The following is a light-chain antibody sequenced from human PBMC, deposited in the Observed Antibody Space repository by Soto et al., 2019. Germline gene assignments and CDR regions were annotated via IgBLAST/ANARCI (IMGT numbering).Light chain of an antibody. Sequence: QSALTQPASVSGSPGQSITISCTGTSSDVGGYNYVSWYQQHPGKAPKLMIYDVSNRPSGVSNRFSGSKSGNTASLTISGLQAEDEADCYCGSYTSSSTWVFGGGTKLTVL. J-gene: IGLJ3*02. CDR2: DVS. CDR3: GSYTSSSTWV. V-gene: IGLV2-14*01. CDR1: SSDVGGYNY.